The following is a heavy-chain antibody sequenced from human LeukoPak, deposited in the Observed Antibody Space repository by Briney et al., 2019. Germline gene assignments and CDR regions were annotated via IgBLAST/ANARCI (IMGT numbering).Heavy chain of an antibody. D-gene: IGHD3-10*01. CDR3: ARGGVAAKYYFDF. J-gene: IGHJ4*02. CDR2: IFYSGSV. CDR1: GGSMSPLY. V-gene: IGHV4-59*11. Sequence: VRPSETLSLTCTVSGGSMSPLYWGWIRQPPGKGLEFIGYIFYSGSVNLNPSHKSRVTLSVDTSKNQISLKLNSVTAADTALYYCARGGVAAKYYFDFWGQGTLVTISS.